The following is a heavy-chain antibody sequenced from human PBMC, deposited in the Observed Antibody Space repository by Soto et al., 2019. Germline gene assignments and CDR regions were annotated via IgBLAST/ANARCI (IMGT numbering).Heavy chain of an antibody. CDR2: ISAYNGNT. J-gene: IGHJ4*02. V-gene: IGHV1-18*01. CDR3: VRDGPYSPVLDSSRQLLDY. Sequence: DAVQVSCKASSYTFTSYGISWVRQAPGQGLEWMGWISAYNGNTNYAQKLQGRVTMTTDTSTSTAYMELRSLRSDDTAVYYCVRDGPYSPVLDSSRQLLDYWGQGTLVTVSS. CDR1: SYTFTSYG. D-gene: IGHD3-22*01.